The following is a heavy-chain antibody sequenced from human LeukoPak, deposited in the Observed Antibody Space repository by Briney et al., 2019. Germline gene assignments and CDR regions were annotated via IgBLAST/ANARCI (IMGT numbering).Heavy chain of an antibody. Sequence: SGTLSLTCAVSGGSISSSNWWSWVRQPPGKGLEWIGEIYHSGSTNYNPSLKSRVTISVDKSKNQFSLKLSSVTAADTAVYYCAREYYYDSSGISFDYWGQGTLVTVSS. CDR1: GGSISSSNW. V-gene: IGHV4-4*02. D-gene: IGHD3-22*01. CDR3: AREYYYDSSGISFDY. CDR2: IYHSGST. J-gene: IGHJ4*02.